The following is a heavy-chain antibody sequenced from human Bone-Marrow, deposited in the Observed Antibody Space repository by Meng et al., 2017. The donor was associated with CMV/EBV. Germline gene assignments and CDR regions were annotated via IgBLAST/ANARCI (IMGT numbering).Heavy chain of an antibody. V-gene: IGHV3-53*01. CDR1: GFTVSSSY. J-gene: IGHJ6*02. D-gene: IGHD3-3*01. Sequence: GESLKISCAASGFTVSSSYLSWVRQAPGKGLEWVSVIYSGGSTYYADSVKGRFTISRDNSKNTLYLQMNSLRAEDTAVYYCAREKLRSLDVWGQGTTVTVSS. CDR3: AREKLRSLDV. CDR2: IYSGGST.